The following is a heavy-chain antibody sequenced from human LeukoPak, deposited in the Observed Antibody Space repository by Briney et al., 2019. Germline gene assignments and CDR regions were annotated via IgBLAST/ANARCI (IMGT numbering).Heavy chain of an antibody. Sequence: GGSLRLSCTAAGFTFSTYWINWVRQSPGKGLVWVALINGDGSTTTHADSVKGRFTISRDNAKNTAYLQMNSLRDEDTAVYFCARDYAGSPDYWGQGTLVTVSA. CDR3: ARDYAGSPDY. CDR2: INGDGSTT. D-gene: IGHD3-16*01. J-gene: IGHJ4*02. V-gene: IGHV3-74*03. CDR1: GFTFSTYW.